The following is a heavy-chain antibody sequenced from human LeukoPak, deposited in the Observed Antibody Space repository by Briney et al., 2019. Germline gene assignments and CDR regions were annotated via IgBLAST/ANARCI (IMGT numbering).Heavy chain of an antibody. V-gene: IGHV3-33*01. D-gene: IGHD2/OR15-2a*01. Sequence: GRSLRLSCAASGFTIRNHGMHWIRQAPGKGLEWVAIIWYDGSNKYYAASVNGRFTISRDNSKNTLYLQMNSLRDDDTAVYYCVRDRGALQYFDYWGQGTLVTVSS. CDR1: GFTIRNHG. J-gene: IGHJ4*02. CDR3: VRDRGALQYFDY. CDR2: IWYDGSNK.